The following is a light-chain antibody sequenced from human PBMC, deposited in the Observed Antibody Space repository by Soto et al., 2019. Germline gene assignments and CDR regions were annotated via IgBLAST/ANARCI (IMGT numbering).Light chain of an antibody. CDR3: QQQNDWPT. J-gene: IGKJ5*01. Sequence: DIVMTQSPSTLCASRGESATLSCRASESIXSKLPWSEEKPGKAPRSLIHXASTRATGIPARFSGSGCGTEFIITISSVESEDVAIYYCQQQNDWPTFGQGTRLEIK. V-gene: IGKV3-15*01. CDR2: XAS. CDR1: ESIXSK.